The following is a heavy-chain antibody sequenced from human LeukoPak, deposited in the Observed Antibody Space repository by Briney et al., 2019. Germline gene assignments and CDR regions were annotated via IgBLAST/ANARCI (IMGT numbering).Heavy chain of an antibody. V-gene: IGHV4-34*01. D-gene: IGHD2-8*01. J-gene: IGHJ2*01. CDR2: INHSGST. Sequence: PSETLSLTCAVYGGSFSGYYWSWIRQPPGKGLEWIGEINHSGSTNYNPSLKSRVTISVDTSKNQFSLKLSSVTAADTAVYYCARHRQYCTNGVCYRYWYFDLWGRGTLVTVSS. CDR1: GGSFSGYY. CDR3: ARHRQYCTNGVCYRYWYFDL.